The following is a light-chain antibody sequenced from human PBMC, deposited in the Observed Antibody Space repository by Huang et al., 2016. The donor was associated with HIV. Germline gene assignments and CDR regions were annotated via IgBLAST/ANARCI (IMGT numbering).Light chain of an antibody. V-gene: IGKV3-15*01. J-gene: IGKJ1*01. CDR2: GAS. CDR1: QSVSSR. Sequence: EIVMTQSPATLSVSPGERATLSCKASQSVSSRLAWYQQKPGQAPRLLIYGASTRATGNPAMFSGSGSGTEFTLNISSLQSEDFASYYCQQYNNWPPWTFGQGTKVEIK. CDR3: QQYNNWPPWT.